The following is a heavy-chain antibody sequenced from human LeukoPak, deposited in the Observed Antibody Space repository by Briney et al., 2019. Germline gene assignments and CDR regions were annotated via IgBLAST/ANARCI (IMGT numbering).Heavy chain of an antibody. D-gene: IGHD3-10*01. Sequence: GGSLRLSCTASGFTFSNACMSWVRQAPGKGREWVGRIKSNTDGGTTDYATPVKGRFTISRDDSRNTVYLQMNSLITEDTAVYYCTTYYSGSGSYLYFDNWGQGTLVTVSS. CDR2: IKSNTDGGTT. CDR1: GFTFSNAC. V-gene: IGHV3-15*01. J-gene: IGHJ4*02. CDR3: TTYYSGSGSYLYFDN.